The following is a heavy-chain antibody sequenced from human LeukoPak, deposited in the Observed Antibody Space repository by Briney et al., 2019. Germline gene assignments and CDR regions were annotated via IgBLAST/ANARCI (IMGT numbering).Heavy chain of an antibody. CDR2: IYYSGST. J-gene: IGHJ6*02. CDR1: GGSISSGGYY. V-gene: IGHV4-31*03. CDR3: ARAYYYDSSGSTGAHPPYYYYGMDV. Sequence: SETLSLTCTVSGGSISSGGYYWSWIRQHPGKGLEWIGYIYYSGSTYYNPSLKSRVTISVDTSKNQFSLKLSSVTAADTAVYYCARAYYYDSSGSTGAHPPYYYYGMDVWGQGTTVTVS. D-gene: IGHD3-22*01.